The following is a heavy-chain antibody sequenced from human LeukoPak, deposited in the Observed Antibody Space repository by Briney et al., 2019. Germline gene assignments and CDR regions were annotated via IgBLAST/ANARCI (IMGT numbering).Heavy chain of an antibody. J-gene: IGHJ4*02. D-gene: IGHD1-26*01. Sequence: SETLSLTCSVSGGSISTYYWSWIRQTPGKGLEWIGYVYYSGTTNYNPSLKGRVTTSSDTSKNQFSLNLRSVNVADTAIYYCARHGGSLGYFDYWGQGTLVTVSS. CDR1: GGSISTYY. V-gene: IGHV4-59*08. CDR3: ARHGGSLGYFDY. CDR2: VYYSGTT.